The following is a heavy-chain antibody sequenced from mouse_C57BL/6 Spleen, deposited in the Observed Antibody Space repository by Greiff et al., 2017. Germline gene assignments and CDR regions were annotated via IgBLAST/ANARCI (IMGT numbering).Heavy chain of an antibody. Sequence: VQLQESGAELARPGASVKLSCKASGYTFTSYGISWVKQRTGQGLEWIGEIYPRSGNTYYNEKFKGKATLTADISSSTAYMELRSLTSEDSAVYFCARGDDYDEDYYAMDYWGQGTSVTVSS. CDR1: GYTFTSYG. CDR2: IYPRSGNT. J-gene: IGHJ4*01. CDR3: ARGDDYDEDYYAMDY. D-gene: IGHD2-4*01. V-gene: IGHV1-81*01.